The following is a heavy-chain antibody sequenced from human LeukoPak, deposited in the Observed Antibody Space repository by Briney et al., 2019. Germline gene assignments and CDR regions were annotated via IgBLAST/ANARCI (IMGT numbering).Heavy chain of an antibody. CDR1: GFIFNNYA. CDR3: ARLVIPSHSRWFDP. D-gene: IGHD2-21*01. J-gene: IGHJ5*02. Sequence: GGSLRLSCTASGFIFNNYAMSWVRQAPGQGLEWVSTISQGGETPYYADSVKGRFTVSRGNSKNTLYLQIDSLSAEDTAVYYCARLVIPSHSRWFDPWGQGTLVTVSS. V-gene: IGHV3-23*01. CDR2: ISQGGETP.